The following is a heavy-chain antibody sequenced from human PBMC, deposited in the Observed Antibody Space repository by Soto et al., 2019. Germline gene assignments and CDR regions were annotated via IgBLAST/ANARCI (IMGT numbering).Heavy chain of an antibody. Sequence: QVQLVESGGGVVQPGRSLRLSCAASGFTFSSYAMHWVRQAPGKGLEWVAVISYDGSNKYYADSVKGRFTISRDNSKNTLYLKMNSLRAEDTAVYYCARDGGYDYGMDVWGQGTTVTVSS. CDR1: GFTFSSYA. CDR3: ARDGGYDYGMDV. J-gene: IGHJ6*02. D-gene: IGHD2-15*01. V-gene: IGHV3-30-3*01. CDR2: ISYDGSNK.